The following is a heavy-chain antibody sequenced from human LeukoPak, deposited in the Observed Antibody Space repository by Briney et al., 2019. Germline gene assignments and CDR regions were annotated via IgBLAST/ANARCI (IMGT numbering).Heavy chain of an antibody. CDR2: ISWNSGSI. CDR3: ARVEGRYSGYDNIDY. CDR1: GFTFDDYA. V-gene: IGHV3-9*01. Sequence: GRSLRLSCAASGFTFDDYAMHWVRQAPGKGLEWVSGISWNSGSIGYADSVKGRLTISRDNAKNSLYLQMNSLRAEDTAVYYCARVEGRYSGYDNIDYWGQGTLVTVSS. D-gene: IGHD5-12*01. J-gene: IGHJ4*02.